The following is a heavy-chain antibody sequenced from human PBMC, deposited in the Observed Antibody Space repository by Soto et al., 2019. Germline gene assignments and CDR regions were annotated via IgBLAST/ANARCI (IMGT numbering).Heavy chain of an antibody. CDR2: IYHGGST. D-gene: IGHD1-26*01. CDR3: AGSREGAGYYYYGMDV. CDR1: GYSVSSGYY. V-gene: IGHV4-38-2*01. Sequence: SETLSLTCAVSGYSVSSGYYWGWLRQPPGKGLEWIGSIYHGGSTYYNPSLKSRVTISVDTSKNQFSLKLSSVTAADTAVYYCAGSREGAGYYYYGMDVWGQGTTVTVSS. J-gene: IGHJ6*02.